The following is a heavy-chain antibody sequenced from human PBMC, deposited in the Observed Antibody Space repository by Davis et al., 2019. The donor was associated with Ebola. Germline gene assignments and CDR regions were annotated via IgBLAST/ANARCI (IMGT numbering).Heavy chain of an antibody. CDR2: IYYSGST. J-gene: IGHJ4*02. V-gene: IGHV4-4*02. CDR3: ARMDLWSGYYVFDY. CDR1: GGSISSSNW. Sequence: SETLSLTCAVSGGSISSSNWWSWIRQPPGKGLEWIGYIYYSGSTYYNPSLKSRVTISVDTSKNQFSLKLSSVTAADTAVYYCARMDLWSGYYVFDYWGQGTLVTVSS. D-gene: IGHD3-3*01.